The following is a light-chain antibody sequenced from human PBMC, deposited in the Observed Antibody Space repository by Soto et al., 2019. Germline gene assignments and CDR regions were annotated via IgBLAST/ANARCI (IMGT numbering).Light chain of an antibody. CDR1: QSISSY. V-gene: IGKV1-39*01. J-gene: IGKJ1*01. CDR3: QQRYGTPST. Sequence: DIELTQSPSSLSASVGDRATLTCRASQSISSYLNWYQQKPGKAPKLLIYAASSLESGVPSRFSGSGSGTEFTLTISSLQPEDFATYYCQQRYGTPSTFGQGTKVDIK. CDR2: AAS.